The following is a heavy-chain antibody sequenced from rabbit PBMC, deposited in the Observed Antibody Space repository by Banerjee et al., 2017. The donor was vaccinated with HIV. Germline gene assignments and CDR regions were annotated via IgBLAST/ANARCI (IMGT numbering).Heavy chain of an antibody. V-gene: IGHV1S45*01. CDR3: ARDLSYYYDMDL. J-gene: IGHJ6*01. CDR1: GFSLSSSYN. Sequence: QEQLVESGGGLVQPGGSLKLSCKASGFSLSSSYNMCWVRQAPGKGLEWIACIYAGNSGASYYASWAKGRFTISKTSSTTVTLQMTSLTAADTATYFCARDLSYYYDMDLWGQGTLVTVS. CDR2: IYAGNSGAS.